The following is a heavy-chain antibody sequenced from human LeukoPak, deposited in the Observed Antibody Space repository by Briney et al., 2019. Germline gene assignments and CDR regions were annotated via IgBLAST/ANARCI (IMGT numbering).Heavy chain of an antibody. CDR2: IIPIFGTA. D-gene: IGHD5-18*01. J-gene: IGHJ6*02. Sequence: SVKVSCTASGGTFSSYAISWVRQAPGQGLEWMGGIIPIFGTANYAQKFQGRVTITADESTSTAYMELSSLRSEDTAVYYCARVPNRPQLWYGKRNYYYYGMDVWGQGTTVTVSS. V-gene: IGHV1-69*13. CDR3: ARVPNRPQLWYGKRNYYYYGMDV. CDR1: GGTFSSYA.